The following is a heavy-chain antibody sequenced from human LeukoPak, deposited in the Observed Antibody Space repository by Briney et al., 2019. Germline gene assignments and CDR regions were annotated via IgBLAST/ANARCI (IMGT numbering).Heavy chain of an antibody. D-gene: IGHD2-2*02. CDR1: GYSISSGYY. Sequence: PSETLSLTCAVSGYSISSGYYWGWIRQPPGKGLEWIGSIYHSGSTYYNPSLKSRVTISVDTSKNQFSLKLSSVTAADTAVYYCARVVPAAILLLPGGRINWFDPWGQGTLVTVSS. CDR2: IYHSGST. CDR3: ARVVPAAILLLPGGRINWFDP. J-gene: IGHJ5*02. V-gene: IGHV4-38-2*01.